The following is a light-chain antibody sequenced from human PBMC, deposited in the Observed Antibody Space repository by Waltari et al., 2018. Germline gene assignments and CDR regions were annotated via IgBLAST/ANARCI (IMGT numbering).Light chain of an antibody. CDR1: PSVSSY. CDR2: DAS. CDR3: QQRSNWSPLT. J-gene: IGKJ4*01. Sequence: EIVLTQSPVTLSLSPGERATLSCRASPSVSSYLAWYQQKPGQAPRLLIYDASNRATGIPARFSGSGSGTDFTLTISSLEPEDFVVYYCQQRSNWSPLTFGGGTKVEIK. V-gene: IGKV3-11*01.